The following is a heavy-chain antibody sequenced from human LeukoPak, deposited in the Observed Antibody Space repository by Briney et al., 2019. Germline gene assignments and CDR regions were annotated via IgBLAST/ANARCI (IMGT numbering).Heavy chain of an antibody. Sequence: ASVKVSRKASGYTFTGYYMHWVRQAPGQGLEWMGWINPNSGGTNYAQKFQGRVTMTRDTSISTAYMELSRLRSDDTAVYYCARDRGAAAGTLSYYYYYMAVWGKRTTVTVSS. D-gene: IGHD6-13*01. J-gene: IGHJ6*03. V-gene: IGHV1-2*02. CDR2: INPNSGGT. CDR3: ARDRGAAAGTLSYYYYYMAV. CDR1: GYTFTGYY.